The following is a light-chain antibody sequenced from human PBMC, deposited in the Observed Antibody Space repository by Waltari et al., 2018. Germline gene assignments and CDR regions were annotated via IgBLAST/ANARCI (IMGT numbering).Light chain of an antibody. CDR3: MQGSHWPWT. Sequence: DVVMTQSPLSLPVTLGQPASISCRSSQSLVASDGNTYFNWFQQRPGQPPRRLFYRVSKRDSVVPDGFSGSGSGTDFTLGITRVEAEDVGVYYCMQGSHWPWTFGQGTKVEIK. CDR1: QSLVASDGNTY. V-gene: IGKV2-30*01. CDR2: RVS. J-gene: IGKJ1*01.